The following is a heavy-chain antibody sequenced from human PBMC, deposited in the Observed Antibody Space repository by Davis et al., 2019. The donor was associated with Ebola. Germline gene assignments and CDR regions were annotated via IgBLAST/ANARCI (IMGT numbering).Heavy chain of an antibody. CDR3: TTSARVLRHWYFDL. D-gene: IGHD2/OR15-2a*01. V-gene: IGHV3-30-3*01. Sequence: PGGSLRLSCAASGFTFSSYAMHWVRQAPGKGLEWVAVISYDGSNKYYADSVKGRFTISRDNSKNTLYLQMNSLRAEDTAVYYCTTSARVLRHWYFDLWGRGTLVTVSS. CDR2: ISYDGSNK. J-gene: IGHJ2*01. CDR1: GFTFSSYA.